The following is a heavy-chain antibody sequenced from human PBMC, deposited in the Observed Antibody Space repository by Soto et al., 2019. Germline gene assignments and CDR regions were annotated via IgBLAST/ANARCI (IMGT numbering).Heavy chain of an antibody. J-gene: IGHJ6*02. CDR1: GFTFGDYA. Sequence: LRLSCTASGFTFGDYAVSWVRQAPGKGLEWVGFIRSKAYGGTTEYAASVKGRFTISRDDSKSIAYLQMNSLKTEDTAVYYCTRDPLNNWNSYYYYGMDVWGQGTTVTVSS. CDR2: IRSKAYGGTT. CDR3: TRDPLNNWNSYYYYGMDV. D-gene: IGHD1-20*01. V-gene: IGHV3-49*04.